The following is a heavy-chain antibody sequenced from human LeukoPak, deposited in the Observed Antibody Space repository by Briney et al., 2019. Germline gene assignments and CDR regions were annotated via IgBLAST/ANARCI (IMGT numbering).Heavy chain of an antibody. V-gene: IGHV1-18*01. CDR1: GCTFTSYG. D-gene: IGHD6-6*01. J-gene: IGHJ4*02. CDR3: ARDEMKAAAPRSDY. CDR2: ISAYNGNT. Sequence: GASVKVSCKASGCTFTSYGISWVRQAPGQGLEWMGWISAYNGNTNYAQKLQGRVTMTTDTSTSTAYMELRSLRSDDTAVYYCARDEMKAAAPRSDYWGQGTLVTVSS.